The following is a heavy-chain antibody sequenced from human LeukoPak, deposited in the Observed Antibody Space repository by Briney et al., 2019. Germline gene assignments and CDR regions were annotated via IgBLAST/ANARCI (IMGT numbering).Heavy chain of an antibody. CDR3: ARDLATSGKYYYYYYMDV. J-gene: IGHJ6*03. Sequence: RGALRLSRAASGFTLCSLLVSWGGQAAGKGLGVVANIKQGGIEKYYVDSVKGRFTISRDNAKNSLYLQMNSLRAEDTAVYYCARDLATSGKYYYYYYMDVWGKGTTVTVSS. CDR1: GFTLCSLL. CDR2: IKQGGIEK. D-gene: IGHD3-10*01. V-gene: IGHV3-7*01.